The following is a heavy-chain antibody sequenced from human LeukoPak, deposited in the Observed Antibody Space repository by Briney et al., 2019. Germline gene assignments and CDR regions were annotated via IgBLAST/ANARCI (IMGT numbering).Heavy chain of an antibody. CDR1: GGSISSYY. J-gene: IGHJ4*02. Sequence: PSETLSLTCTVSGGSISSYYWSWIRQPPGKGLEWIGYIYYSGSTNYNPSLKSRVTISVDTSKNQFSLGLSSVTAADTAVYYCARVKYFTFDYWGQGTLVTVSS. CDR2: IYYSGST. CDR3: ARVKYFTFDY. V-gene: IGHV4-59*01. D-gene: IGHD3-10*01.